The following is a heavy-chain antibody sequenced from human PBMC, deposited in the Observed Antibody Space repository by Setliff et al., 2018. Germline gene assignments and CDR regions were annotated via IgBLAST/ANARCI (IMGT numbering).Heavy chain of an antibody. V-gene: IGHV4-34*01. J-gene: IGHJ4*02. D-gene: IGHD1-26*01. CDR1: GGSFSGYY. CDR3: ARSPSSGAYWNPRPFYSDY. Sequence: KASETLSLTCAMYGGSFSGYYWSWIRQPPGKGLEWIGEINHSGSTNYNQSLKSRVTLSVDTSKNQFSLQLTSVTAADTAIYYCARSPSSGAYWNPRPFYSDYWARGTLVTVSS. CDR2: INHSGST.